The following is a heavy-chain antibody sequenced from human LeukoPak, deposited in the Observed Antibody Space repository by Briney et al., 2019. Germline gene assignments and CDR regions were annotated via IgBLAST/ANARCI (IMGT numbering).Heavy chain of an antibody. D-gene: IGHD3-3*01. CDR1: GGSISSYY. Sequence: PSETLSFTCTVSGGSISSYYWSWIRQPPGKGLEWIGYIFYSGSTNYNPSLKSRVTISVDTSNNQFSLKLSSVTAADTAVYYCARGGVTIFGVVINEEYYFDYWGQGTLVTVSS. V-gene: IGHV4-59*01. CDR2: IFYSGST. J-gene: IGHJ4*02. CDR3: ARGGVTIFGVVINEEYYFDY.